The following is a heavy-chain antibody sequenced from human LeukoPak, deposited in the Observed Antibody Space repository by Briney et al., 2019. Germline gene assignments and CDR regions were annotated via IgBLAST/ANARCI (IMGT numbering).Heavy chain of an antibody. Sequence: SETLSLTCTVSGYSISSGYYWGWIRQSPGKGLESIGSIYHSGSTYSNPSLKSRVTISVNTSKTQFSLRLSSVTAADTAVYYCARAGGGNSGLLWYFDLWGRGTLVTVSS. V-gene: IGHV4-38-2*02. CDR2: IYHSGST. D-gene: IGHD4-23*01. J-gene: IGHJ2*01. CDR3: ARAGGGNSGLLWYFDL. CDR1: GYSISSGYY.